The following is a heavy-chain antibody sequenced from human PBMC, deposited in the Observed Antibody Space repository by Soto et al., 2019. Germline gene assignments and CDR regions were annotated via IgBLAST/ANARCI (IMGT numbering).Heavy chain of an antibody. J-gene: IGHJ6*03. CDR2: TYYRSKWYN. D-gene: IGHD5-12*01. CDR1: GDSVSSNSAA. Sequence: KQSQTLSLTCAISGDSVSSNSAAWNWIRQSPSRGLEWLGRTYYRSKWYNDYAVSVKSRITINPDTSKNQFSLQLNSVTPEDTAVYYCARGSIGGYDFVLAYYYYYMDVWGKGTTVTVSS. CDR3: ARGSIGGYDFVLAYYYYYMDV. V-gene: IGHV6-1*01.